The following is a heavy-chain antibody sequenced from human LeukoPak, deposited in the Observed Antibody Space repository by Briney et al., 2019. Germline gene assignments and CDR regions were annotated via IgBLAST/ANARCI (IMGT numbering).Heavy chain of an antibody. CDR2: ISGSGGST. CDR1: GFTFSSYA. D-gene: IGHD3-22*01. CDR3: AKLESDSSGYYSSFDY. J-gene: IGHJ4*02. V-gene: IGHV3-23*01. Sequence: GRSLRLSCAASGFTFSSYAMHWVRQAPGKGLEWVSAISGSGGSTYYADSVKGRFTISRDNSKNTLYLQMNSLRAEDTAVYYCAKLESDSSGYYSSFDYLGQGTLVTVSS.